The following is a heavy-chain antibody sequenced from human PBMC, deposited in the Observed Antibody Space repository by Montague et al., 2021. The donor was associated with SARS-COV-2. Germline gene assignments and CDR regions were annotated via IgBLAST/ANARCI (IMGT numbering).Heavy chain of an antibody. V-gene: IGHV4-31*03. D-gene: IGHD3-3*01. CDR3: AREPESTITIFGVVSRYGMDV. Sequence: TLSLTCTVSGGSISSGGYYRSWIRQHPGKGLEWIGYIYYSGSTYYNPSLKSRVTISVDTSKNQFSLKLSSVTAADTAVYYCAREPESTITIFGVVSRYGMDVWGQGTTVTGSS. J-gene: IGHJ6*02. CDR2: IYYSGST. CDR1: GGSISSGGYY.